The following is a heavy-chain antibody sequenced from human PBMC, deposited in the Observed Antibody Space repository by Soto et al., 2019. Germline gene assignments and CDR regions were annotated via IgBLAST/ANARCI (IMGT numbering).Heavy chain of an antibody. CDR3: ARGTGITGTNDWFDP. V-gene: IGHV4-34*01. CDR1: GGSFSGYY. D-gene: IGHD1-7*01. CDR2: INHSGST. Sequence: SETLSLTCAVYGGSFSGYYWSWIRQPPGKGLEWIGEINHSGSTNYNPSLKSRVTISVDTSKNQFSLKLSSVTAADTAVYYCARGTGITGTNDWFDPWGRGTLVTVSS. J-gene: IGHJ5*02.